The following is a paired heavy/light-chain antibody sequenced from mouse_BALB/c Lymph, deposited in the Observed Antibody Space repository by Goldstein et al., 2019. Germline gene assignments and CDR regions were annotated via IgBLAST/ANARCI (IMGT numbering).Heavy chain of an antibody. CDR1: GFTFSNYW. CDR3: TRGDMGGFAY. Sequence: EVKLEESGGGLVQPGGSMKLSCVASGFTFSNYWMNWVRQSPEKGLEWVAEIRLKSNNYATHYAESVKGRFTISRDDSKSSVYLQMNNLRAEDTGIYYCTRGDMGGFAYWGQGTLVTVSA. V-gene: IGHV6-6*02. J-gene: IGHJ3*01. CDR2: IRLKSNNYAT.
Light chain of an antibody. V-gene: IGKV4-57*01. CDR3: QQRSSYPPT. J-gene: IGKJ2*01. CDR2: STS. CDR1: SSVSY. Sequence: QIVLTQSPAIMSASPGEKVTITCSASSSVSYMHWFQQKPGTSPKLWIYSTSNLASGVPARFSGSGSGTSYSLTISRMEAEDAATYYCQQRSSYPPTFGGGTKLEIK.